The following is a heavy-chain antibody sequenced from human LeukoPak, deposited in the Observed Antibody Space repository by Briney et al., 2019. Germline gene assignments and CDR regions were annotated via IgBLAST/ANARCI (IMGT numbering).Heavy chain of an antibody. CDR1: GYTFTDYY. CDR2: INPNSGGT. J-gene: IGHJ3*02. V-gene: IGHV1-2*02. D-gene: IGHD1-26*01. CDR3: ANIVGATRHAFDI. Sequence: ASVKVSCKASGYTFTDYYMHWVRQAPGQGLEWMGWINPNSGGTNYAQKFQGRVTMTRDTSISTAYMELSRLRSDDTAVYYCANIVGATRHAFDIWGQGTMVTVSS.